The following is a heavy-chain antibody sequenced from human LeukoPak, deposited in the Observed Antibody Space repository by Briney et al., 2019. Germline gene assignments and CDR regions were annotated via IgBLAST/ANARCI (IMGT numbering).Heavy chain of an antibody. CDR1: GYTFTGYY. Sequence: ASVKVSCKASGYTFTGYYMHWVRQAPGQGLEWMGWINPNSGGTNYAQKFQGRVTMTRDTSISTAYMELSRLRSDDTAAYYCARFGFGELNDFDYWGQGTLVTVSS. CDR2: INPNSGGT. D-gene: IGHD3-10*01. J-gene: IGHJ4*02. V-gene: IGHV1-2*02. CDR3: ARFGFGELNDFDY.